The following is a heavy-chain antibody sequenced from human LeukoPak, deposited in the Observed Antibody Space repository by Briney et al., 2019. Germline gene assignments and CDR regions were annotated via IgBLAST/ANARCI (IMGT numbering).Heavy chain of an antibody. CDR2: ISGSGGST. CDR1: GFTFSSYA. J-gene: IGHJ4*02. D-gene: IGHD3-10*01. CDR3: ARGEDYYGSGSYYDFDY. Sequence: PGGSLRLSCAASGFTFSSYAMSWVRQAPGKGLEWVSAISGSGGSTYYADSVKGRFTISRDNAKNSLYLQMNSLRAEDTAVYYCARGEDYYGSGSYYDFDYWGQGTLVTVSS. V-gene: IGHV3-23*01.